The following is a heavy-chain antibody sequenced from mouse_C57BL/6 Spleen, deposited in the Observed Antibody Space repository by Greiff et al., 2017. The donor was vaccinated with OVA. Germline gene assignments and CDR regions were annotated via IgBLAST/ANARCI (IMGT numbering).Heavy chain of an antibody. CDR1: GYTFTDYE. CDR2: IDPETGGT. Sequence: QVQLKESGAELVRPGASVTLSCKASGYTFTDYEMHWVKQTPVHGLEWIGSIDPETGGTAYTQKFKGQAILTADQSSSTAEMERRSRTAEDSAVYYCTDGNLACRFAYWGKGTLVTVSA. J-gene: IGHJ3*01. V-gene: IGHV1-15*01. CDR3: TDGNLACRFAY. D-gene: IGHD2-1*01.